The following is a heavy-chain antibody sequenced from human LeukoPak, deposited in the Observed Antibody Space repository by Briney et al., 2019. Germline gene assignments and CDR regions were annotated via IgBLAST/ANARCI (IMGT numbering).Heavy chain of an antibody. CDR3: ARESTVTSYYYYYMDV. D-gene: IGHD4-17*01. Sequence: ASVKVSCKASGYTFTSYGISWVRQAPGQGLEWMGWISAYNGNTNYAQKLQGRVTMTTDTSTSTAYMELRSLRSDDTAVYYCARESTVTSYYYYYMDVWGKGTTVTVSS. CDR1: GYTFTSYG. CDR2: ISAYNGNT. V-gene: IGHV1-18*01. J-gene: IGHJ6*03.